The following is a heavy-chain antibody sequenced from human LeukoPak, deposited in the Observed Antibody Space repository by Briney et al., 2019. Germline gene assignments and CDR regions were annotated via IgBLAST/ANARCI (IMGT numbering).Heavy chain of an antibody. Sequence: GGSLRLSCAASGFTFSSYVMHWVRQAPGKGLEWVAVISYDGSNKYYADSVKGRFTISRDNSKNTLYLQMNSLRAEDTAVYYCAREGILTGYFDYWGQGTLVTVSS. J-gene: IGHJ4*02. D-gene: IGHD3-9*01. CDR3: AREGILTGYFDY. CDR1: GFTFSSYV. V-gene: IGHV3-30*04. CDR2: ISYDGSNK.